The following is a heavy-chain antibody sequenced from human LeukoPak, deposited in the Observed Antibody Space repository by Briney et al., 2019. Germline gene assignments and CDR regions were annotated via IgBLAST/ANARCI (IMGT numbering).Heavy chain of an antibody. V-gene: IGHV3-48*02. Sequence: GGSLRLSCAASGFTFSSYSINWVRQAPGKGLEWVSYISSSSTTINYADSVKGRFTISRDNARNSLYLQMNSLRDEGTAVYYCARGYCGSTSCAFDYWGQGTLVTVSS. CDR2: ISSSSTTI. CDR1: GFTFSSYS. J-gene: IGHJ4*02. D-gene: IGHD2-2*01. CDR3: ARGYCGSTSCAFDY.